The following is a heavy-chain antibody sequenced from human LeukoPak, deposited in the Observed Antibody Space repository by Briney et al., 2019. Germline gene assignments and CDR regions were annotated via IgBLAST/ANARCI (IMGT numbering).Heavy chain of an antibody. V-gene: IGHV3-30-3*01. CDR3: ASFGPERYSYAYYYMDV. CDR1: GFTFSSYA. CDR2: ISYDGSNK. J-gene: IGHJ6*03. Sequence: PGGSLRLSCAASGFTFSSYAMHWVRQAPGKGLEWVAVISYDGSNKYYADSVKGRFTISRDNSKNTLYLQMNSLRAEDTAVYYCASFGPERYSYAYYYMDVWGKGTTVTVSS. D-gene: IGHD5-18*01.